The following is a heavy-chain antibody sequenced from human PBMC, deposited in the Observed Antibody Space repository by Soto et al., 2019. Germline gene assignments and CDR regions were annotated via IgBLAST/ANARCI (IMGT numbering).Heavy chain of an antibody. D-gene: IGHD3-3*01. V-gene: IGHV4-34*01. CDR2: INHVGIT. Sequence: QVQLQQWGAGPLKPSETLSLMCAVYGGSFDGYYWTWIRQPPGKGLEWIGQINHVGITKYNPSLKSRYTIAVDTSQNPSSLRLSSVGAADTAVYYCARRGLRILEWLSEYDFDYWGQGTLVTVSS. CDR1: GGSFDGYY. J-gene: IGHJ4*02. CDR3: ARRGLRILEWLSEYDFDY.